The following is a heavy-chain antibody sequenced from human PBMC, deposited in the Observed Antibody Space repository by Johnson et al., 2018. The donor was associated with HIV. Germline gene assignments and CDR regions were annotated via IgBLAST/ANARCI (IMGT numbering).Heavy chain of an antibody. CDR1: GLSFSNFG. CDR3: AKPLVGATRDDAFDV. Sequence: HVQLVESGGGVVQPGKSLTLSCVASGLSFSNFGIHWVRQAPGKGPEWVAVISFDGNLKKYADSVKGRFTISRDNSKNTLYLQMNSLSAEDTAVYYCAKPLVGATRDDAFDVWGQGTMVTVSS. V-gene: IGHV3-30*18. CDR2: ISFDGNLK. J-gene: IGHJ3*01. D-gene: IGHD1-26*01.